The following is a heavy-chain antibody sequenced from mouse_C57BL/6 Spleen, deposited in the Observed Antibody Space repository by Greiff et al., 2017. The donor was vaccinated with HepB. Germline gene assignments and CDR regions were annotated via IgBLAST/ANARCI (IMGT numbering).Heavy chain of an antibody. CDR1: GYTFTDYE. CDR3: TGGGYYGSSYVEFAD. V-gene: IGHV1-15*01. J-gene: IGHJ3*01. Sequence: QVQLQQSGAELVRPGASVTLSCKASGYTFTDYEMHWVKQTPVHGLEWIGAIDPETGGTAYNQKFKGKAILTADKSSSTAYMELRSLTSEDSAVYYCTGGGYYGSSYVEFADWGQGTLVTVAA. D-gene: IGHD1-1*01. CDR2: IDPETGGT.